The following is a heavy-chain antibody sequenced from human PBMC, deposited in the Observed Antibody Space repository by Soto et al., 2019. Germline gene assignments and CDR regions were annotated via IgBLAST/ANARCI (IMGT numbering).Heavy chain of an antibody. Sequence: ASVKVSCKASGYTFTSYGISWVRQAPGQGLEWMGWISAYNGNTNYAQKLQGRVTMTTDTSTSTAYMELRSLRSDDTAVYYCARSYDFWSGYPQPGGYNWFDPWGQGTLVTVSS. CDR2: ISAYNGNT. V-gene: IGHV1-18*01. J-gene: IGHJ5*02. CDR1: GYTFTSYG. CDR3: ARSYDFWSGYPQPGGYNWFDP. D-gene: IGHD3-3*01.